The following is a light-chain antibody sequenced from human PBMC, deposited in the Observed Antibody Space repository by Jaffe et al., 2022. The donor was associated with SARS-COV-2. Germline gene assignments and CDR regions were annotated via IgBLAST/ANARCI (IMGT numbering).Light chain of an antibody. Sequence: QTVVTQEPSLTVSPGGTVTLTCASSSGVVTSGNFPNWFQQKPGQAPRTLIYGTTKKHSWAPARFSGSLLGGKAALTLSGVQPEDEAEYHCLLYFGRGLHWVSGGGTKLTVL. J-gene: IGLJ3*02. CDR2: GTT. CDR1: SGVVTSGNF. CDR3: LLYFGRGLHWV. V-gene: IGLV7-43*01.